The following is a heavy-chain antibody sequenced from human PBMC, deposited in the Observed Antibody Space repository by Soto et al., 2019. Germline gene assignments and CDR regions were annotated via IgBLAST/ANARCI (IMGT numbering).Heavy chain of an antibody. D-gene: IGHD2-2*01. CDR3: ARSPLSLYCSSTSCYRGSTQFDYGMDV. Sequence: GGSLRLSCAASGFTFSSYAMHWVRQAPGKGLEWVAVISYDGSNKYYADSVKGRFTISRDNSKNTLYLQMNSLRAEDTAVYYCARSPLSLYCSSTSCYRGSTQFDYGMDVWGQGTTVTVSS. V-gene: IGHV3-30-3*01. CDR1: GFTFSSYA. J-gene: IGHJ6*02. CDR2: ISYDGSNK.